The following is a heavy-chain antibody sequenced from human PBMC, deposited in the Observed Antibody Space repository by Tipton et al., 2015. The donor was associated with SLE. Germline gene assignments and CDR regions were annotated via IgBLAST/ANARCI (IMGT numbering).Heavy chain of an antibody. CDR2: IYYSGST. V-gene: IGHV4-59*11. D-gene: IGHD1-20*01. J-gene: IGHJ5*02. CDR3: ARELPRITGTGWFDP. Sequence: TLSLTCTVSGGSISSHYWSWIRQPPGKGLEWIGYIYYSGSTNYNPSLTSRVTISVDTSKNQFSLKLSSVTAADTAVYYCARELPRITGTGWFDPWGQGTLVTVSS. CDR1: GGSISSHY.